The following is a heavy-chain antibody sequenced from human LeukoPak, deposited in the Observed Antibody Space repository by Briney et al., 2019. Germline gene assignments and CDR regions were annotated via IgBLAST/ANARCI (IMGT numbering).Heavy chain of an antibody. D-gene: IGHD5-24*01. V-gene: IGHV1-2*02. CDR2: INPNSGGT. J-gene: IGHJ4*02. Sequence: ASVKVSCKASGYTFTGYYMHWVQQAPGQGLEWMGWINPNSGGTNYAQKFQGRVTMTRDTSISTAYMELSRLRSDDTAVYYCARYHRDGYNLDYWGQGTLVTVSS. CDR1: GYTFTGYY. CDR3: ARYHRDGYNLDY.